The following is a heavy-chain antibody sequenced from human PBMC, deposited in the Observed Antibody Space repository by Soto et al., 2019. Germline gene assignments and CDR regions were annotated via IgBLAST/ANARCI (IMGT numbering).Heavy chain of an antibody. D-gene: IGHD4-17*01. CDR1: GYTFTGYY. V-gene: IGHV1-2*02. J-gene: IGHJ6*02. Sequence: QVQLVQSGAEVKKPGASVKVSCKASGYTFTGYYMHWVRQAPGQGLEWMGWINPNRGGTNYAQKFQGRVTMTRDTSISTAYMELSRLRSDDTAVYYCARGSTTVTAYYYYYGMDVWGQGTTVTVSS. CDR2: INPNRGGT. CDR3: ARGSTTVTAYYYYYGMDV.